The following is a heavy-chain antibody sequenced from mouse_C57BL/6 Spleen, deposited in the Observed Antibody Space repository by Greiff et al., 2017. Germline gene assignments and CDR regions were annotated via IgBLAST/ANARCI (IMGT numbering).Heavy chain of an antibody. J-gene: IGHJ1*03. CDR2: INPNYGTT. V-gene: IGHV1-39*01. CDR1: GYSFTDYN. Sequence: HVKQSGPELVKPGASVKISCKASGYSFTDYNMNWVKQSNGKSLEWIGVINPNYGTTSYNQKFKGKATLTVDQSSSTAYMQLNSLTSEDSAVYYCARSYGSSNWYFDVWGTGTTVTVSS. CDR3: ARSYGSSNWYFDV. D-gene: IGHD1-1*01.